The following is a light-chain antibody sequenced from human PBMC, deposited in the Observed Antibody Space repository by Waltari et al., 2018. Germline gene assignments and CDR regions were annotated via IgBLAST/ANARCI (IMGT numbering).Light chain of an antibody. CDR1: QSISNW. Sequence: VGDRSTGTCRASQSISNWLAWYQQKPGKAPNLLIYQASNLESGVPSRFSGSGSGTEFTLTINNLQPDDFATYYCQQYKNYPRTFGQGTKVEIK. CDR3: QQYKNYPRT. V-gene: IGKV1-5*03. J-gene: IGKJ1*01. CDR2: QAS.